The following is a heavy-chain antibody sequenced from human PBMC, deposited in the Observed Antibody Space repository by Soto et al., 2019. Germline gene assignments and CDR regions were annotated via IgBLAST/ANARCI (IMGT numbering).Heavy chain of an antibody. CDR3: AKVAMITFGGVMDY. D-gene: IGHD3-16*01. J-gene: IGHJ4*02. Sequence: EVQLLESGGGLVQPGGSLRLSCAASGFTFSSYAMNWVRQAPGKGLEWVSGISGSGGSTYYADSVKGRFTISRDNSKNTLYLQMNSRRAEDTAVYYCAKVAMITFGGVMDYWGQGTLVTVSS. CDR1: GFTFSSYA. V-gene: IGHV3-23*01. CDR2: ISGSGGST.